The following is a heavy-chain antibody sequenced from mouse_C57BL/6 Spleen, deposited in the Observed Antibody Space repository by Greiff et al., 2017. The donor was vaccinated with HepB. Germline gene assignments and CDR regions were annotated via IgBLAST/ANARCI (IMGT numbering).Heavy chain of an antibody. CDR1: GYTFTDYE. CDR2: IDPETGGT. CDR3: TRWGPITTRYFGV. Sequence: QVQLQQSGAELVRPGASVTLSCKASGYTFTDYEMHWVKQTPVHGLEWIGAIDPETGGTDYNQKFKGKAILTADKSSSTAYMELRSLTSEDSAVYYCTRWGPITTRYFGVWGTGATVTVSS. V-gene: IGHV1-15*01. J-gene: IGHJ1*03. D-gene: IGHD1-1*01.